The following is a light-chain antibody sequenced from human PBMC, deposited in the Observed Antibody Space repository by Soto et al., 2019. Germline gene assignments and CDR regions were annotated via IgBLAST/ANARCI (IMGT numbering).Light chain of an antibody. CDR2: GNS. CDR3: QSDDSSLSGSVE. Sequence: QSVLTQPPSVSGAPGQRVTISCTGSSSNIGAGYDVHWYQQLPGTAPKLLIYGNSNRPSGVPDRFSGSKSGTSASLAITGLQAEDEADYYCQSDDSSLSGSVEFVGGTKVTVL. J-gene: IGLJ2*01. CDR1: SSNIGAGYD. V-gene: IGLV1-40*01.